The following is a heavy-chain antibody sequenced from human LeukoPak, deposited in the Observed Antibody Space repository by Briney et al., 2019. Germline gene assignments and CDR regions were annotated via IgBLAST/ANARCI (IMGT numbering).Heavy chain of an antibody. CDR3: ARDLLEDIVVVPAAMGDNWFDP. CDR1: GYTFTSYG. V-gene: IGHV1-18*01. D-gene: IGHD2-2*01. Sequence: ASVKVSCKASGYTFTSYGISWVRQAPGQGLEWMGWISVYNGNTNYAQKLQGRVTMTTDTSTSTAYMELRSLRSDDTAVYYCARDLLEDIVVVPAAMGDNWFDPWAREPWSPSPQ. J-gene: IGHJ5*02. CDR2: ISVYNGNT.